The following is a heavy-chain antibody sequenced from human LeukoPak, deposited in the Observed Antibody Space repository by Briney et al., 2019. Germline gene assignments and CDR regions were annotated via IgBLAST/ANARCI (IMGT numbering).Heavy chain of an antibody. D-gene: IGHD3-3*01. Sequence: GGSLRLSCAASGFIFTGYFMSWVRQAPGKGLEWVASIKHDGSEEYYVDSVRGRFTISRDNTKNLLYLQMSSLRAEDTAVYYCATDRGWRTSGYYLYYFEYWGQGTLVTFSS. CDR1: GFIFTGYF. CDR2: IKHDGSEE. J-gene: IGHJ4*02. V-gene: IGHV3-7*01. CDR3: ATDRGWRTSGYYLYYFEY.